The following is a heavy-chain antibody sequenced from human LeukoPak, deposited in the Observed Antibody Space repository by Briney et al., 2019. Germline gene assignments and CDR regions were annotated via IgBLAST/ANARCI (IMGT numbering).Heavy chain of an antibody. J-gene: IGHJ4*02. CDR3: ARIRMYYDILTGFNRKQYYFDY. CDR1: GFSFSRYW. CDR2: IKQDGSEK. D-gene: IGHD3-9*01. Sequence: GGSLRLSCAASGFSFSRYWMSWVRQAPGKGLEWVANIKQDGSEKYYVDSVKGRFTISRDNAKNSLYLQMNSLRAEDTAVYYCARIRMYYDILTGFNRKQYYFDYWGQGTLVTVSS. V-gene: IGHV3-7*01.